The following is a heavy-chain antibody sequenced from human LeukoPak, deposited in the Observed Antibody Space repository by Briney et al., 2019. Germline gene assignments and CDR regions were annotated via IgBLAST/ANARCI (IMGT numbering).Heavy chain of an antibody. CDR3: ARAGGGTYYYDSSGYSGAFDI. CDR1: GFTFSSYS. J-gene: IGHJ3*02. D-gene: IGHD3-22*01. Sequence: GGSLRLSCAASGFTFSSYSMNWVRQAPGKGLEWVSSISSSSSYIYYADSVKGRFTISRDNAKNSLYLQMNSLRAEDTAVYYCARAGGGTYYYDSSGYSGAFDIWGQGTMVTVSS. V-gene: IGHV3-21*01. CDR2: ISSSSSYI.